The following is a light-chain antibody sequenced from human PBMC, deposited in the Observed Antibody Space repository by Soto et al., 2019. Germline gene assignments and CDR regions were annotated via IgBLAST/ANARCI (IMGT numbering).Light chain of an antibody. CDR2: AAS. CDR3: QQSYSSPPT. CDR1: QSISNH. V-gene: IGKV1-39*01. J-gene: IGKJ1*01. Sequence: DIQRTQSPSSLSASVEDRVIITCRASQSISNHLNWYQQKPGKAPKLLIFAASSLQSGVPSRFSGSRSGPDFGLTISSLQPEDFATYYCQQSYSSPPTFGQGTKLEIK.